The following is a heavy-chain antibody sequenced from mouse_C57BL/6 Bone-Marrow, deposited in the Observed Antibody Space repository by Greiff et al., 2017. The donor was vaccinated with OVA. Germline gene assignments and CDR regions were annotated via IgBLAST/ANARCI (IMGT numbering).Heavy chain of an antibody. D-gene: IGHD1-1*01. CDR2: IDPSASYT. CDR3: ARDGSSYVWFAY. J-gene: IGHJ3*01. CDR1: GYTFTSYW. Sequence: VKQSCKASGYTFTSYWMQWVKQRPGQGLEWIGEIDPSASYTNYNQKFKGKATLTVDTSSSTAYMQLSSLTSEDSAVYYCARDGSSYVWFAYWGQGTLVTVSA. V-gene: IGHV1-50*01.